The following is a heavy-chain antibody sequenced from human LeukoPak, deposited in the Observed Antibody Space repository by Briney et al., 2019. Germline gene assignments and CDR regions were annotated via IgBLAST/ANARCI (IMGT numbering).Heavy chain of an antibody. CDR2: IYHSGST. CDR1: GYSISSGYY. CDR3: ARGYYDYVWGSYRNAFDI. J-gene: IGHJ3*02. D-gene: IGHD3-16*02. V-gene: IGHV4-38-2*02. Sequence: PSETLSLTCTVSGYSISSGYYWGWIRQPPGKGLEWIGIIYHSGSTYYNPSLKSRVTISVDTSKNQFSLKLSSVTAADTAVYYCARGYYDYVWGSYRNAFDIWGQGTMVTVSS.